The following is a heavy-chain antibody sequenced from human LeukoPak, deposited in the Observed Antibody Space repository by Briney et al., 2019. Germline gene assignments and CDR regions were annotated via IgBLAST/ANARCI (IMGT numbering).Heavy chain of an antibody. J-gene: IGHJ5*02. CDR1: GGSISSYY. CDR3: ARGYGYCSGGSCPWWFDP. V-gene: IGHV4-4*07. Sequence: PSETLFLTCTVSGGSISSYYWSWILQPAGKGLEWIGRIYTSGSTNYNPSLKSRVTMSVDTSKNQFSLKLSSVTAADTAVYYCARGYGYCSGGSCPWWFDPWGQGTLVTVSS. D-gene: IGHD2-15*01. CDR2: IYTSGST.